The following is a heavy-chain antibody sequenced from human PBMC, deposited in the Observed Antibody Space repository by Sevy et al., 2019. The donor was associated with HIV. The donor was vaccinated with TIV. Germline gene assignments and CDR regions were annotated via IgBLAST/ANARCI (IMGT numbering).Heavy chain of an antibody. CDR3: AKDRGVAARMSGFDI. Sequence: GGSLRLSCAASGFTFDDYAMHWVRQAPGKGLEWVSGIYWDSDSVGYADSVKGRFTISRDNSENSLYLQMKSLRPEDTALYYCAKDRGVAARMSGFDIWGQGTMVTVSS. CDR1: GFTFDDYA. V-gene: IGHV3-9*01. CDR2: IYWDSDSV. D-gene: IGHD6-25*01. J-gene: IGHJ3*02.